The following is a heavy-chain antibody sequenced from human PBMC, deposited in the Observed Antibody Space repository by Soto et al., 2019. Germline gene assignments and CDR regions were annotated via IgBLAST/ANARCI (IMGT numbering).Heavy chain of an antibody. V-gene: IGHV3-49*04. CDR2: IRSNTYGGTT. J-gene: IGHJ4*02. CDR3: TRDKAVGASFGVYFDY. CDR1: GFTFGDFA. D-gene: IGHD1-26*01. Sequence: PGGSLRLSCTASGFTFGDFALSWVRQAPGKGLEWVGFIRSNTYGGTTEYAASVKGRFSISRDDSKSIAYLQMNSLKTEDTALYYCTRDKAVGASFGVYFDYCGPGTLVTVYS.